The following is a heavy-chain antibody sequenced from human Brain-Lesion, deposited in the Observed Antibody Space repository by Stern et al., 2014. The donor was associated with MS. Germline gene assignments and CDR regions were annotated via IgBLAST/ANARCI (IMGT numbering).Heavy chain of an antibody. V-gene: IGHV1-2*02. Sequence: VQLVESGAEVKKPGASVKVSCKTSGYIFTGYYIHWVRPAPGQGLEWMAWINPNNGGTKYAQKFQGRVTMSRDTSISTAYVELSSLTSDDTAVYYCARDQRGITIFGVVTDYYYLGMDVWGQGTTVTVSS. CDR1: GYIFTGYY. CDR3: ARDQRGITIFGVVTDYYYLGMDV. J-gene: IGHJ6*02. D-gene: IGHD3-3*01. CDR2: INPNNGGT.